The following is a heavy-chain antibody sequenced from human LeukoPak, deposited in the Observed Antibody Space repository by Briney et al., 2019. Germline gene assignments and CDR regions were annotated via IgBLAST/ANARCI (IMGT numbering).Heavy chain of an antibody. CDR1: GGSFGGYY. V-gene: IGHV4-34*01. Sequence: SETLSLTCAVYGGSFGGYYWSWIRQPPGKGLEWIGEINHSGSTNYNPSLKSRVTISVDTSKNQFSLKLSSVTAADTAVYYCARAGYYDSSGYYFPYYFDYWGQGTLVTVSS. CDR2: INHSGST. J-gene: IGHJ4*02. CDR3: ARAGYYDSSGYYFPYYFDY. D-gene: IGHD3-22*01.